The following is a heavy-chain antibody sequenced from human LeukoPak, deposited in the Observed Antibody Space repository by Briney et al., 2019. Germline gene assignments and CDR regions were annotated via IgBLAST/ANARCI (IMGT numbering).Heavy chain of an antibody. CDR2: ISYDGIMAFISFDGSNR. J-gene: IGHJ4*02. Sequence: PGRSLRLSCAASGFTFSNYGMHWVRQAPGKGLEWVAFISYDGIMAFISFDGSNRHYVDSAKGRFTISRDNSKNTLYLQMNSLRVEDTAVYYCAKDSPTVTTVGWGARWGQGTLVTVSS. D-gene: IGHD4-17*01. V-gene: IGHV3-30*18. CDR1: GFTFSNYG. CDR3: AKDSPTVTTVGWGAR.